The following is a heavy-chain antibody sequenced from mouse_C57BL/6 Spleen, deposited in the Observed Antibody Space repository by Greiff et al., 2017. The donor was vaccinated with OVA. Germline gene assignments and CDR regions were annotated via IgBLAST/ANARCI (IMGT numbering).Heavy chain of an antibody. D-gene: IGHD1-1*01. J-gene: IGHJ1*03. CDR1: GYTFTDYY. CDR2: INPNNGGT. V-gene: IGHV1-26*01. CDR3: AGLLRWYFDV. Sequence: EVQLQQSGPELVKPGASVKISCKASGYTFTDYYMNWVKQSHGKSLEWIGDINPNNGGTSYNQKFKGKATLTVDKSSSTAYMELRSLTSEDSAVYYCAGLLRWYFDVWGTGTTVTVSS.